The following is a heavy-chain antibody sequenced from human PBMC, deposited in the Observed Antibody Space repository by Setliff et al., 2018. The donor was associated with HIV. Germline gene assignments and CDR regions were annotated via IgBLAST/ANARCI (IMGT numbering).Heavy chain of an antibody. CDR3: ARGPSWFGEEFDVFDF. V-gene: IGHV3-13*01. Sequence: GGSLRLSCSASGFTFGSYDMYWVRQPPGKGLEWVSCINSDGDIYYPGSVKGRFTISREDGRNFLYLQMNSLRAEDTAVYYCARGPSWFGEEFDVFDFWGQGTLVTVSS. J-gene: IGHJ3*01. CDR2: INSDGDI. CDR1: GFTFGSYD. D-gene: IGHD3-10*01.